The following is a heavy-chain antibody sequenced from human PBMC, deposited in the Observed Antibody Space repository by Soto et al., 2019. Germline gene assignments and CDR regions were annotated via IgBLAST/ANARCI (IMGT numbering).Heavy chain of an antibody. D-gene: IGHD6-6*01. CDR2: IIPIFGTA. Sequence: QVQLVQSGAEVKKPGSSVKVSCKASGGTFSSYAISWVRQAPGQGLEWMGGIIPIFGTANYAQKFQGRVTITSDESTSTAYMELSSLRSEDTAVYYCSTREGEQLATTPLDYWGQGTLVTVSS. V-gene: IGHV1-69*05. CDR3: STREGEQLATTPLDY. J-gene: IGHJ4*02. CDR1: GGTFSSYA.